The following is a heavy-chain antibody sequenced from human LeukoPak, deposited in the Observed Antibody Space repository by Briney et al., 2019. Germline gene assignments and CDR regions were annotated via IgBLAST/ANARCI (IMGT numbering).Heavy chain of an antibody. V-gene: IGHV3-23*01. CDR1: GFTFSSYA. J-gene: IGHJ4*02. CDR3: AKDRRVYYGDYIIR. D-gene: IGHD4-17*01. Sequence: PGGTLRLSCAASGFTFSSYAMSWLRQAPGEGVEWVSGFSVSDGITYYADSVKGRFTISRDNSKNTLYLQMNSLRVEDTAVYYCAKDRRVYYGDYIIRWGQGTLVIVSS. CDR2: FSVSDGIT.